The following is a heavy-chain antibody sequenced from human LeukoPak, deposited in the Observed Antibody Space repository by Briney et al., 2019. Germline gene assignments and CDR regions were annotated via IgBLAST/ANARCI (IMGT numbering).Heavy chain of an antibody. CDR1: GFTFSSYE. D-gene: IGHD1-14*01. Sequence: GGSLRLSCAASGFTFSSYEMNWVRQAPGKGLEWVSYISNSGNTIYYADSVKGRFTISRDNAKNSLYLQMNSLRAEDTAVYYCARGGYNWNHSLWYFDYWGQGTLVTVSS. J-gene: IGHJ4*02. V-gene: IGHV3-48*03. CDR3: ARGGYNWNHSLWYFDY. CDR2: ISNSGNTI.